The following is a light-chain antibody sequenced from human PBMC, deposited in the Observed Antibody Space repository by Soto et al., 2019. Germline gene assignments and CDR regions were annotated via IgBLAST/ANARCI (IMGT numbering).Light chain of an antibody. CDR3: QHYGNSLWT. Sequence: EVVLTQSPGTLSLSPGERATLSCRASESVSSSFLTWYQQKPGQAPRLLIYRTSNRVTGIPDRFSGSGSGTDFNLTISRLEREDLAVYFCQHYGNSLWTFGQGTKVEIK. J-gene: IGKJ1*01. V-gene: IGKV3-20*01. CDR2: RTS. CDR1: ESVSSSF.